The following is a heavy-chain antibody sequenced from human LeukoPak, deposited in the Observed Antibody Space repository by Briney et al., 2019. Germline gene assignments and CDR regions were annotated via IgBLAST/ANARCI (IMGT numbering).Heavy chain of an antibody. J-gene: IGHJ4*02. Sequence: GGSLRLSCAASGFSFNTYTMNWVRQIPGRGLEWVSSITWDSAYIYYADSVKGRFTISRDNAKNSLYLQMNSLRAEDTAVYYCARDYDSSGYYYPVYEYWGQGTLVTVSS. V-gene: IGHV3-21*01. CDR1: GFSFNTYT. CDR2: ITWDSAYI. CDR3: ARDYDSSGYYYPVYEY. D-gene: IGHD3-22*01.